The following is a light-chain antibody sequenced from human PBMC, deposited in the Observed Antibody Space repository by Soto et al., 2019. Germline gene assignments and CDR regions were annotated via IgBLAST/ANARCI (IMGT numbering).Light chain of an antibody. CDR3: QQYDTWPLYT. J-gene: IGKJ2*01. Sequence: IEMTQSPGTLSVSPGERATLSCRASESVTTNLAWYQQRPGQPPRLLIYEASTRANGIPARFSGSGSATEFTLTISSLQSEDFAVYYCQQYDTWPLYTFGQGTKLEIK. CDR1: ESVTTN. V-gene: IGKV3-15*01. CDR2: EAS.